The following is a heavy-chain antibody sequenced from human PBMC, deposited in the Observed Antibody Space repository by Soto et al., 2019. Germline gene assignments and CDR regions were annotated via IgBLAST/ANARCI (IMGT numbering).Heavy chain of an antibody. CDR2: IYPGDSDI. CDR3: ARTSAAGKYYYVMDV. D-gene: IGHD6-13*01. V-gene: IGHV5-51*01. J-gene: IGHJ6*02. Sequence: GESLKISCKGSGYSFTSYWIAWVRQVPGKGLELMGVIYPGDSDIRYSPSFQGHVTISADKSISTAYLQWSSLKASDTAMYYCARTSAAGKYYYVMDVRGQRTSVTVSS. CDR1: GYSFTSYW.